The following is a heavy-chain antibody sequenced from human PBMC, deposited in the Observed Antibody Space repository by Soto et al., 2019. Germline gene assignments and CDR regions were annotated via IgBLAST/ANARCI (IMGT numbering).Heavy chain of an antibody. CDR1: GGTFSSYA. D-gene: IGHD2-15*01. V-gene: IGHV1-69*06. CDR2: IIPIFGTA. CDR3: ARDRSGTVDAFDI. Sequence: SVKVSCKASGGTFSSYAISWVRQAPGQGLEWMGGIIPIFGTANYAQKFQGRVTITADKSTSTAYMELSSLRSEDTAVYYCARDRSGTVDAFDIWGQGTMVTVS. J-gene: IGHJ3*02.